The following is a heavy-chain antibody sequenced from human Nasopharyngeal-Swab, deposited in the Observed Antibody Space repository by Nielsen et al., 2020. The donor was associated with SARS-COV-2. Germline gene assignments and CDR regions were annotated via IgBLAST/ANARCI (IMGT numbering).Heavy chain of an antibody. D-gene: IGHD3-10*01. V-gene: IGHV3-21*01. J-gene: IGHJ6*02. CDR3: ARDGFGESPYYYYYGMDV. CDR2: ISSSTSYI. CDR1: GFTFSNYS. Sequence: GESLKISCAASGFTFSNYSMNWVRQAPGKGLEWVSSISSSTSYIYYADSVKGRFTISRDNAKNSLYLQMNSLRAADTAVYYCARDGFGESPYYYYYGMDVWGQGTTVTVSS.